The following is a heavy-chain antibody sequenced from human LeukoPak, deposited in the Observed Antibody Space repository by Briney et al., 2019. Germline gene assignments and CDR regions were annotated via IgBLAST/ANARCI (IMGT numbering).Heavy chain of an antibody. V-gene: IGHV4-4*07. CDR3: ARATSGSYYYFDS. CDR1: GGSISSYH. J-gene: IGHJ4*02. Sequence: SETLSLTCTVSGGSISSYHWSWIRQPAGKGLEWIGRIYSSGNTNYSPSLKSRVTMSVDTSKNQFFLKLSSVTAADTALYYCARATSGSYYYFDSWGRGTLVTVSS. D-gene: IGHD3-10*01. CDR2: IYSSGNT.